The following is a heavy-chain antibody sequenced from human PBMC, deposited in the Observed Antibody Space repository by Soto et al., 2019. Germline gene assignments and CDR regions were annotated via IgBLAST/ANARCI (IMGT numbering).Heavy chain of an antibody. D-gene: IGHD3-3*01. CDR2: LYYTGIT. V-gene: IGHV4-59*01. CDR3: ARDRDYDFWSGLDP. Sequence: SETLSLTCTVSGGSISTYYWNWIRQPPGKGLEWIGYLYYTGITNYNPSLKSRVTISVDKSRNQFSLKLTSVTAADTAVYYCARDRDYDFWSGLDPWGQGKLVTVSS. J-gene: IGHJ5*02. CDR1: GGSISTYY.